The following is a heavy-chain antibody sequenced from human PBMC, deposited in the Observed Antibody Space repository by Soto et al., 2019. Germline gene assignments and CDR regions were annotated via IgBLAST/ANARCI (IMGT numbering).Heavy chain of an antibody. CDR1: GGSISSGGYY. CDR3: PRLGIINRCDP. V-gene: IGHV4-31*03. J-gene: IGHJ5*02. Sequence: QVQLQESGPGLVKPSQTLSLTCTVSGGSISSGGYYWSWIRQHPGKGLEWIGYIYYSGSTYYNPSLSSRFTLPVHTSKNQCSLQLSSVTAVDTHVYHCPRLGIINRCDPWGQGTLDTVSS. D-gene: IGHD3-16*01. CDR2: IYYSGST.